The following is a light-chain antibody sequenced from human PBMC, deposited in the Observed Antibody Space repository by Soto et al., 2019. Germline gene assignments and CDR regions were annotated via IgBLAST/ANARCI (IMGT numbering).Light chain of an antibody. CDR3: QQANSFPPT. CDR2: AAS. Sequence: DIQMTQSPSSLSASVGDRVTITCRASQSIANYLNWYQQKPGTAPKLLIFAASSLQSGVPSRLSGSGSGTDFTLTISSLQPEDFATYYCQQANSFPPTFGGGTKVEIK. CDR1: QSIANY. J-gene: IGKJ4*01. V-gene: IGKV1-39*01.